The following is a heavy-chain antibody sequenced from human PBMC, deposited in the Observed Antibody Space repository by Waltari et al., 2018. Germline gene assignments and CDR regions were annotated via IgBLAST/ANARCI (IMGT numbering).Heavy chain of an antibody. CDR2: MHYSGST. V-gene: IGHV4-59*01. CDR3: ASALYGGKVFDY. Sequence: QVQLQESGPGLVKPSETLSLTCTVSGGSLRLSYGSWIRQPPGKGLEWIGDMHYSGSTNYDPSLKSRVTISGHKSKNQFSLKLTSLTAADTAVYYCASALYGGKVFDYWGQGTLVTVSS. D-gene: IGHD4-17*01. CDR1: GGSLRLSY. J-gene: IGHJ4*02.